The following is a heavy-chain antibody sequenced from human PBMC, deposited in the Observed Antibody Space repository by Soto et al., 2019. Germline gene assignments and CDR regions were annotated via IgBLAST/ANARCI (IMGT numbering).Heavy chain of an antibody. V-gene: IGHV3-30*18. CDR1: GFTFSSYG. CDR2: ISYDGSNK. Sequence: GGSLRLSCAAFGFTFSSYGMHWVRQAPGKGLEWVAVISYDGSNKYYADSVKGRFTISRDNSKNTLYLQMNSLRAEDTAVYYCAKDTTSGGKGYFDYWGQGTLVTVSS. D-gene: IGHD2-15*01. CDR3: AKDTTSGGKGYFDY. J-gene: IGHJ4*02.